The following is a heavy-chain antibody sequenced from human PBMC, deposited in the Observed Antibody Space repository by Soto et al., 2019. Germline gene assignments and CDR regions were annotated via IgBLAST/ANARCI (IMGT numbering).Heavy chain of an antibody. D-gene: IGHD6-19*01. CDR1: GDSLRGQS. V-gene: IGHV4-34*01. Sequence: QVQLQQWGAGLLKASETLSLTCAVVGDSLRGQSWNWIRQSPGKGLEWIGELDQSGGTNYNPSLKSRAIIAADTSKKQFSLTLTSVTAADTAVYYCAREDSYGWSGESLDVWGQGTTVTVSS. CDR3: AREDSYGWSGESLDV. J-gene: IGHJ6*02. CDR2: LDQSGGT.